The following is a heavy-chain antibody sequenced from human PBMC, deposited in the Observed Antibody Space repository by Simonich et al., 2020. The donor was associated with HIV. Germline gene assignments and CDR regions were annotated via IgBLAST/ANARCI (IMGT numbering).Heavy chain of an antibody. CDR1: GGSFSGYY. V-gene: IGHV4-34*01. Sequence: QVQLQQWGAGLLKPSETLSLTCAVYGGSFSGYYWSWIRPPPGKGLEWIGKINHSVRTNYNPSLKSRVTISVDTSKNQFSLKLSSVTAADTAVYYCARGFYQRLYYFDYWGQGTLVTVSS. CDR3: ARGFYQRLYYFDY. D-gene: IGHD2-2*01. J-gene: IGHJ4*02. CDR2: INHSVRT.